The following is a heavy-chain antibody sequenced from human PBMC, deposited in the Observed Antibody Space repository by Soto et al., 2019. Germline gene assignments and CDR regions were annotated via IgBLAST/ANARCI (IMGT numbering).Heavy chain of an antibody. V-gene: IGHV3-53*01. D-gene: IGHD3-3*01. CDR2: IYSGGST. Sequence: PGGSLRLSCAASGFTVSSNYMSWVRQAPGKGLEWVSVIYSGGSTYYADSVKGRFTISRDNSKNTLYLQMNSLRVDDTAVYYCVKDLNYDFWSGYNYYALEIWGQGTTVTVSS. J-gene: IGHJ6*02. CDR1: GFTVSSNY. CDR3: VKDLNYDFWSGYNYYALEI.